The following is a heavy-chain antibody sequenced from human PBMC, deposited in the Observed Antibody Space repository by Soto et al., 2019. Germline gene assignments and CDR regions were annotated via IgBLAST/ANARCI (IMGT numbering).Heavy chain of an antibody. CDR1: GGSFSGYY. D-gene: IGHD2-2*01. J-gene: IGHJ6*03. V-gene: IGHV4-34*01. CDR3: ARGLRDIVVVPAAPYYYMDV. CDR2: INHSGST. Sequence: SETLSLTCAVYGGSFSGYYWSWIRQPPGKGLEWIGEINHSGSTNYNPSLKSRVTISVDTSKNQFSLKLSSVTAADTAVYYCARGLRDIVVVPAAPYYYMDVWGKGTTVTVSS.